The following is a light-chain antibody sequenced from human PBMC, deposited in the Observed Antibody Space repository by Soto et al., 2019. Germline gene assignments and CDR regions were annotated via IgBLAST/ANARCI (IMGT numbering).Light chain of an antibody. J-gene: IGLJ1*01. Sequence: QSALTQPPSASGSPGQSVTISCTGTGSDIGGYNFVSWYQPHPGKDPKLIIYEVNKRPSGVPDRFSGSKSGNTASLTVSGLPAEDEADYYCSSYAGPNHRYVFGTGTKLTV. V-gene: IGLV2-8*01. CDR3: SSYAGPNHRYV. CDR1: GSDIGGYNF. CDR2: EVN.